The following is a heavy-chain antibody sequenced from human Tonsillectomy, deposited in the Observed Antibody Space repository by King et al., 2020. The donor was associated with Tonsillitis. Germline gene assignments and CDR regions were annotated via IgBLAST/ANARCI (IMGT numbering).Heavy chain of an antibody. CDR2: IRSKAYGGTT. J-gene: IGHJ4*02. V-gene: IGHV3-49*04. Sequence: VQLVESGGGLVQPGRSLRLSCTASGFTFGDYAMRWVRPAPGKGLEWVGFIRSKAYGGTTEYAASVKGRFTISRDDSKSIPYLQMNSLITEDTAMYYCVRRVVGYWGQGTLVTVPS. CDR1: GFTFGDYA. D-gene: IGHD2-15*01. CDR3: VRRVVGY.